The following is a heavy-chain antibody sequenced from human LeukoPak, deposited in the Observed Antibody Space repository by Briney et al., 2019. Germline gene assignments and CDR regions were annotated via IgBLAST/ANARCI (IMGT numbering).Heavy chain of an antibody. CDR3: AKAVYYDFWSGYYPAYYYYGMDV. CDR1: GFIFSSYW. D-gene: IGHD3-3*01. J-gene: IGHJ6*02. CDR2: IKQDGSEE. V-gene: IGHV3-7*03. Sequence: GGSLRLSCAASGFIFSSYWMSWVRQAPGKGLEWVANIKQDGSEEYYVDSVKGRFTISRDNAKNLLYLQMKSLRAEDTAVYYCAKAVYYDFWSGYYPAYYYYGMDVWGQGTTVTVSS.